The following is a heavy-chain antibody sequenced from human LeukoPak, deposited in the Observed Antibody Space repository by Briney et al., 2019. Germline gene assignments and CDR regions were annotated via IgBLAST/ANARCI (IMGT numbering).Heavy chain of an antibody. CDR2: INHSRSS. CDR1: GGSFSSYY. V-gene: IGHV4-34*01. CDR3: ARGRLWFGNNWFDP. D-gene: IGHD3-10*01. J-gene: IGHJ5*02. Sequence: SETLSLTCAVYGGSFSSYYWSWIRQPPGKGLELIGEINHSRSSDYNPSLKNRVTISLDTSQNHFPLKLRSVAAADTAVYYGARGRLWFGNNWFDPWGQGTLVTVSS.